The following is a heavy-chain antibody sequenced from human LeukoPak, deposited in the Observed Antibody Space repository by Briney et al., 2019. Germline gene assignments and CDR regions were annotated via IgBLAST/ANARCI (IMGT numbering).Heavy chain of an antibody. V-gene: IGHV3-48*01. J-gene: IGHJ4*02. CDR3: ATDYYDSSGYYTGSY. Sequence: PGGSLRLSCAAASRFTFSTYHINWVRQAPGKGLEWVSYISRSSTTIYYADSVKGRFTISRDNAKNSLYLQMNSLRAEDTAVYHCATDYYDSSGYYTGSYWGQGTLVTVSS. CDR1: RFTFSTYH. D-gene: IGHD3-22*01. CDR2: ISRSSTTI.